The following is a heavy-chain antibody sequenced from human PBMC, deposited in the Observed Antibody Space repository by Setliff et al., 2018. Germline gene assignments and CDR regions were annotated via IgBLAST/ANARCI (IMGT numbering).Heavy chain of an antibody. CDR1: GGPISSYY. CDR2: IHYSGSP. V-gene: IGHV4-59*01. CDR3: ARTMHSSSWYGAFDI. J-gene: IGHJ3*02. D-gene: IGHD6-13*01. Sequence: PSETLSLTCTVSGGPISSYYWNWIRQPPGKGLEWIGYIHYSGSPNYHPSLKSRVSTSVDTSQNQISLKLSSVTAADTAVYYCARTMHSSSWYGAFDIWGQGTMVTVSS.